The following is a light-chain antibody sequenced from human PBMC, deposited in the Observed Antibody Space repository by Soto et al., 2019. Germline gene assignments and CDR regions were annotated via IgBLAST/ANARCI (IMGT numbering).Light chain of an antibody. CDR2: SNH. CDR1: NSNIGTNT. J-gene: IGLJ3*02. Sequence: QSVLTQPPSASGTPGQRVTISCSESNSNIGTNTVNWYQQLPGTAPKLLFYSNHQRPSGVPARFSGSRSGTSASLAISGLQSEDEADYYCAAWADSLNGWVFGGGTKLTVL. CDR3: AAWADSLNGWV. V-gene: IGLV1-44*01.